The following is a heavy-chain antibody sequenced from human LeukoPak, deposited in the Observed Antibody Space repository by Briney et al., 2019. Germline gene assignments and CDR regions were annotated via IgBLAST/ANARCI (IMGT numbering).Heavy chain of an antibody. CDR2: IKPDGSDQ. D-gene: IGHD1-26*01. CDR3: ARWSLGDY. J-gene: IGHJ4*02. Sequence: GGSLRFSCAASGFTFSSYWMSWVRQTPGKGLEWVANIKPDGSDQYYVDSVKGRFTISRDNAKNSLYLQMNSLRAEDTAVYYCARWSLGDYWGQGTLVTVSS. CDR1: GFTFSSYW. V-gene: IGHV3-7*01.